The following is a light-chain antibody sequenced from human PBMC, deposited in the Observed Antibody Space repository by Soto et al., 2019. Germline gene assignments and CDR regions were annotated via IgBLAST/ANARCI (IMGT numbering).Light chain of an antibody. CDR3: QQYDNWWT. Sequence: EIVMTQSPATLSVSPGERATLPCRASQSVGSNLAWYQKKPGQAPRLLIYGASTRATGIPARFSGSGSGTEFTLTISSLQYEDFAVYYCQQYDNWWTFGQGTRMEIK. CDR1: QSVGSN. J-gene: IGKJ1*01. CDR2: GAS. V-gene: IGKV3-15*01.